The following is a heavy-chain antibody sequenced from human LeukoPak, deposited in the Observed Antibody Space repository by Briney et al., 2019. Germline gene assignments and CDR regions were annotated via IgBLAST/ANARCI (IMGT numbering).Heavy chain of an antibody. Sequence: GRSLKLSCAASGFTFSSYTIHWVRQAPGKGLEWVAVISYDGSNKYYADSVKGRFTISRDNSKNTLYLQMNSLRAEDTAVHYCAKDQYGGNSDYYYGMDVWGQGTTVTVSS. D-gene: IGHD4-23*01. J-gene: IGHJ6*02. CDR3: AKDQYGGNSDYYYGMDV. CDR1: GFTFSSYT. CDR2: ISYDGSNK. V-gene: IGHV3-30*04.